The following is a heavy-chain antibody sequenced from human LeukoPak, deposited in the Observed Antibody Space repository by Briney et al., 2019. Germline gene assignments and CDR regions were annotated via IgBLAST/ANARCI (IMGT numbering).Heavy chain of an antibody. CDR1: GGSISSSY. V-gene: IGHV4-4*07. CDR3: ARDRPTGSKYYYFGMHV. D-gene: IGHD6-6*01. CDR2: IYTNGSP. Sequence: PSETLSLTCTASGGSISSSYWRWIRPPAGKGMGWLGCIYTNGSPHYHPPLKSPVTMSVDTAKNQFSLKLSSVAPADTAGYYCARDRPTGSKYYYFGMHVWGQGTRVSVS. J-gene: IGHJ6*01.